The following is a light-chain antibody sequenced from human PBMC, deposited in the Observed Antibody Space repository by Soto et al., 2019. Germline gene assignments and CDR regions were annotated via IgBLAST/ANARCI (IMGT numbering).Light chain of an antibody. CDR2: DAS. J-gene: IGKJ4*01. CDR3: QQYGITPLT. CDR1: QSVKNNY. Sequence: EIVLKQSPDTLSLSPGERATLSCRASQSVKNNYLAWYQQKPGQAPRFLIYDASSRATGIPDRFSGSGSGTDFTFTISRLEPEDFAVYYCQQYGITPLTFGGGTKVDIK. V-gene: IGKV3-20*01.